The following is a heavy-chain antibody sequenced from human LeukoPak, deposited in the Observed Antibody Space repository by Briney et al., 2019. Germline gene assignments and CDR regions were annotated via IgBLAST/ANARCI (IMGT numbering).Heavy chain of an antibody. CDR3: ARVVCTSTSCYALGSFDY. Sequence: SETLSLTCTVSGGSISSYYWSWIRQPPGKGLEWIGNIVYSGSPNYNPSLKSRVTMSLDTSKSQFSLKLSSVTAADTAVYYCARVVCTSTSCYALGSFDYWGQGTLVTVSS. V-gene: IGHV4-59*01. J-gene: IGHJ4*02. CDR2: IVYSGSP. CDR1: GGSISSYY. D-gene: IGHD2-2*01.